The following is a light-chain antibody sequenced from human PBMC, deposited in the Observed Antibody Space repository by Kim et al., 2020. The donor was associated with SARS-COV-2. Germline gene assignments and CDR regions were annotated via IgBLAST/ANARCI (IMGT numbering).Light chain of an antibody. CDR1: QGISSA. CDR2: DAS. Sequence: AIQLTQSPSSLSASVGDRVTINCRASQGISSALAWYQQKPGKAPKLLIYDASSLESGVPSRFSGSGSGTDFTLTISSLQPEDFATYYCQQFNNYPLITFGQGTRLEIK. V-gene: IGKV1D-13*01. CDR3: QQFNNYPLIT. J-gene: IGKJ5*01.